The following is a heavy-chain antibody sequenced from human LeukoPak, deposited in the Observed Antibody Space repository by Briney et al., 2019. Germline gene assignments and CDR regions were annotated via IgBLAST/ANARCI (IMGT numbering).Heavy chain of an antibody. CDR2: IRGSGGST. D-gene: IGHD2-8*01. CDR3: AKDMGYFTGMDV. V-gene: IGHV3-23*01. J-gene: IGHJ6*02. CDR1: GFIVNSYV. Sequence: PGGSLRLSCAASGFIVNSYVMSWVRQAPGKGLEWVSLIRGSGGSTCYADSVRGRFTISRDNSKNTLYLQMNSLRAEDTAVYYCAKDMGYFTGMDVWGQGTTVTVSS.